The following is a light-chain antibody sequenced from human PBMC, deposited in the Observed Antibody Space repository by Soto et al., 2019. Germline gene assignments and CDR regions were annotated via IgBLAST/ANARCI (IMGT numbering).Light chain of an antibody. CDR1: QSLSSY. J-gene: IGKJ5*01. V-gene: IGKV3-11*01. CDR2: DAS. CDR3: QQRSNWPPIT. Sequence: EIVLTQSPATLSLSPGERATLSCLASQSLSSYLAWYQQKPGQAPRLLIYDASNRATGIPARFSGSGSGTDFTLTISSLEPEDFAVYYCQQRSNWPPITFGQGTRLEIK.